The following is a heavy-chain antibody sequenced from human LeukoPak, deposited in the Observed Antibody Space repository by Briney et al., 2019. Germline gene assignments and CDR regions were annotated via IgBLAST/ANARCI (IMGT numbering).Heavy chain of an antibody. D-gene: IGHD2-15*01. Sequence: SETLCLSCAVSGGSISSVSYYWGWIRQPPGKGLEWIGSINYSGSTYYNPSLKSRVTISLNTSKNHFSLKLSSVTAADTAVYYCALHAPVLVSDGSCYDKDYWGQVALVTVSS. CDR3: ALHAPVLVSDGSCYDKDY. J-gene: IGHJ4*02. CDR1: GGSISSVSYY. CDR2: INYSGST. V-gene: IGHV4-39*02.